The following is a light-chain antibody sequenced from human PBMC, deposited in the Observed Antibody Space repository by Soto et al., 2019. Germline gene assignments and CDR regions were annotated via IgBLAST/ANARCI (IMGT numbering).Light chain of an antibody. J-gene: IGKJ4*01. V-gene: IGKV3-11*01. CDR1: QSVSSY. CDR3: QQRSNCPST. Sequence: EIVLTQSPATLSLSPGDRATLSCRASQSVSSYLAWYQQKPGQAPRLLIYDASNRAAGIPARFSGSGSGTDFPLTITSLEPEDFAVYYCQQRSNCPSTFGGGTKVEIK. CDR2: DAS.